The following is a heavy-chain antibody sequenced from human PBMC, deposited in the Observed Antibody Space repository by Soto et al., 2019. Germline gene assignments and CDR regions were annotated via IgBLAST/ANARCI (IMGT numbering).Heavy chain of an antibody. Sequence: QVQLVESGGGLVKPGGSLRLSCAASGLTFSDCYMNWIRQAPGKGLEWVSYISSSGSSINYAGSVKGRFTISRDNAKNSLYLQMNSLRDEDTAMYYCARVRFGEWGYAMDVWGQGTTVIVSS. CDR3: ARVRFGEWGYAMDV. D-gene: IGHD3-10*01. CDR2: ISSSGSSI. CDR1: GLTFSDCY. J-gene: IGHJ6*02. V-gene: IGHV3-11*01.